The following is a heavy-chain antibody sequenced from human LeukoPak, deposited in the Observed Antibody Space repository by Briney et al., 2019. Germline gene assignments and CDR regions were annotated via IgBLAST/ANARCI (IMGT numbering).Heavy chain of an antibody. CDR3: AKNSDSSGTYFDH. CDR2: IYSGGSI. CDR1: GFTFSTNY. V-gene: IGHV3-53*01. D-gene: IGHD3-22*01. J-gene: IGHJ4*02. Sequence: GGSLRLSCAASGFTFSTNYMSWVRQAPGKGLEGVSIIYSGGSIYYSDSVTGRLTISRDAFKNSLYLKMNSLRAEDTALYYCAKNSDSSGTYFDHWGQGTLVTVSS.